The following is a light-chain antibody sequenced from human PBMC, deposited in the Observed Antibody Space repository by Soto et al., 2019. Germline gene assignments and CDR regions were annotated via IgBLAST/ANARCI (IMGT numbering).Light chain of an antibody. CDR2: AAS. CDR1: QSISRY. Sequence: DIPMTQSPSSLSASVGDRVTITCRASQSISRYLNWYQQKPGKAPKLLIYAASSLQSGVPSRFSGSGSGTDFTLTISSLQPEDFATYYCQQSYRTPPAYTFGQGTKLEIK. J-gene: IGKJ2*01. V-gene: IGKV1-39*01. CDR3: QQSYRTPPAYT.